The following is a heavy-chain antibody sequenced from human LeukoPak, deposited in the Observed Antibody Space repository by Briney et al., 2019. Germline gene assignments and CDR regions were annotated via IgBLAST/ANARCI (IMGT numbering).Heavy chain of an antibody. J-gene: IGHJ3*02. Sequence: SETLSLSCTVSGASTSHFYWNWIRQPPGKGLEWIGYMHNSGSSRHSPSLKSRVTISIDTSKNQFSLQLTSVTAADTAMYFCARSAEWLRNAFDIWGQGTMVSVSS. D-gene: IGHD5-12*01. V-gene: IGHV4-59*01. CDR2: MHNSGSS. CDR1: GASTSHFY. CDR3: ARSAEWLRNAFDI.